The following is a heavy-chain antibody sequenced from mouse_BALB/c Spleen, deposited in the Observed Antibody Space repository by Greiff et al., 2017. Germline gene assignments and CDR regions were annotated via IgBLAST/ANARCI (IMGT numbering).Heavy chain of an antibody. Sequence: VQLQQPGAELVRPGASVKLSCKASGYTFTSYWINWVKQRPGQGLEWIGNIYPSGSYTNYNQKFKDKATLTGDKSSSTAYMQLSSPTSEDSAVYYCTRGGNDFDYWGQGTTLTVSS. J-gene: IGHJ2*01. CDR2: IYPSGSYT. V-gene: IGHV1-69*02. D-gene: IGHD2-1*01. CDR3: TRGGNDFDY. CDR1: GYTFTSYW.